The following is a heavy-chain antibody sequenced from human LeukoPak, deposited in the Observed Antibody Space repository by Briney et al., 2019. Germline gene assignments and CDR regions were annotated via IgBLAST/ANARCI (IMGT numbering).Heavy chain of an antibody. CDR2: ISSSGSTL. V-gene: IGHV3-48*03. D-gene: IGHD3-3*01. J-gene: IGHJ4*02. CDR3: ATDSYYDFWSGYSTFDY. Sequence: GGSLRLSCAASGFTFSNYEMNWVRQAPGKGLEWVSYISSSGSTLYYADSVKGRFTISRDNSKNTLYLQMNSLRAEDTAVYYCATDSYYDFWSGYSTFDYWGQGTLVTVSS. CDR1: GFTFSNYE.